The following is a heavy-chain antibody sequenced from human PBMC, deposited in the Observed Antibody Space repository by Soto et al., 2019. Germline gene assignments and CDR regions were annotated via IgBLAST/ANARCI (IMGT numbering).Heavy chain of an antibody. D-gene: IGHD3-22*01. Sequence: ASVKVSCKASGGTFSSYAISWVRQAPGQRLEWMGGINASNGTTKYSQKFQGRVTITRDTSASTAYMELSSLRSEDTAVYYCARAAGYDSSGYLAYWGQGTLVTVSS. V-gene: IGHV1-3*01. J-gene: IGHJ4*02. CDR3: ARAAGYDSSGYLAY. CDR2: INASNGTT. CDR1: GGTFSSYA.